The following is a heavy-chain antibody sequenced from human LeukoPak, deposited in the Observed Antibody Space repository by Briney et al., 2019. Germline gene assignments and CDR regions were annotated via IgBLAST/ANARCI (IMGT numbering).Heavy chain of an antibody. D-gene: IGHD4-11*01. CDR1: GFTFNYAW. Sequence: GGSLRLSCAASGFTFNYAWMSWVRQVPGKGLEWVGQTVSEIDGGTTDYATPVKGRFTISRDNAKNSLYLQMNSLRDEDTAVYYCARTGYSNYYWGQGTLVTVSS. CDR3: ARTGYSNYY. V-gene: IGHV3-15*04. J-gene: IGHJ4*02. CDR2: TVSEIDGGTT.